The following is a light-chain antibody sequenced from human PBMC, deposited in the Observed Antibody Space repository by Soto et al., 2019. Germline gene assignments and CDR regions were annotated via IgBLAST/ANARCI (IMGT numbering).Light chain of an antibody. V-gene: IGKV3-20*01. J-gene: IGKJ1*01. CDR3: QQYGISGT. Sequence: EIVLTQSPGTLSLSPGERATLSCRASQSVSNNYLAWYQQKPGQAPRLLIYGASNRATGIPDRFGGSGSRTDFTLTISRLEPEGFAVYYCQQYGISGTFGQGTKVEIK. CDR1: QSVSNNY. CDR2: GAS.